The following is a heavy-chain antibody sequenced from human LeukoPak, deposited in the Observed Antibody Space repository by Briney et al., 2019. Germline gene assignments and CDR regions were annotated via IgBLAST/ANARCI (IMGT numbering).Heavy chain of an antibody. Sequence: ASVKVSCKASGYTSTSYAMHWVRQAPGQRLEWMGWINAGNGNTKYSQKFQGRVTITRDTSASTAYMELSSLRSEDTAVYYCARVNYDILTGYSGAVYYFDYWGQGTLVTVSS. V-gene: IGHV1-3*01. D-gene: IGHD3-9*01. CDR1: GYTSTSYA. CDR2: INAGNGNT. J-gene: IGHJ4*02. CDR3: ARVNYDILTGYSGAVYYFDY.